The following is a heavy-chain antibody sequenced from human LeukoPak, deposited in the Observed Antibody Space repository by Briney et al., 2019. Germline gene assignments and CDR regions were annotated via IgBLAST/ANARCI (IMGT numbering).Heavy chain of an antibody. J-gene: IGHJ4*02. D-gene: IGHD3-9*01. CDR1: GFTFSSFT. V-gene: IGHV3-21*01. CDR3: AGDPIRYFDYFDY. Sequence: GGSLRLSCAASGFTFSSFTMNWVRQAPGKGLEWVSSISSSSSYILYADSVKGRFTISRDNAKNSLYLQMNSLRAEDTAVYYCAGDPIRYFDYFDYWGQGTLVTVSS. CDR2: ISSSSSYI.